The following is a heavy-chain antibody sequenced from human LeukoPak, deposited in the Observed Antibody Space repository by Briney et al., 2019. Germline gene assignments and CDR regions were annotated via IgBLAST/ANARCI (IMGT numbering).Heavy chain of an antibody. CDR1: GFTFSSYG. Sequence: GGSLRLSCAASGFTFSSYGMHWVRQAPGKGLEYVSAISSNGGSTYYANSVKGRFTISRDNSKNTLYLQMGSLRAEDMAVHYCARGGVGYCSGGSCPDAFDIWGQGTMVTVSS. V-gene: IGHV3-64*01. J-gene: IGHJ3*02. D-gene: IGHD2-15*01. CDR3: ARGGVGYCSGGSCPDAFDI. CDR2: ISSNGGST.